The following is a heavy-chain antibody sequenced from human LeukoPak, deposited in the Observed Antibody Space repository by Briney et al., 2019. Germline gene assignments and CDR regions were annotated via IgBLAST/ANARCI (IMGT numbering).Heavy chain of an antibody. CDR1: GFTFSSYA. V-gene: IGHV3-43*02. D-gene: IGHD6-13*01. CDR2: ISGDGGST. J-gene: IGHJ4*02. Sequence: GGSLRLSCAASGFTFSSYAMSWVRQAPGKGLEWVSLISGDGGSTYYADSVKGRFTISRDNSKNSLYLQMNSLRTEDTALYYCAKGAAAGNYFDYWGQGTLVTVSS. CDR3: AKGAAAGNYFDY.